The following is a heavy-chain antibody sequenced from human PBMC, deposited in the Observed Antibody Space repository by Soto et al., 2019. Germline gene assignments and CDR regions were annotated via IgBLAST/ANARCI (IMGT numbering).Heavy chain of an antibody. J-gene: IGHJ4*02. Sequence: QVQLVQSGAEVKPPGASVRVSCKASGYTFTAQRLHWVRQAPGQRLEWMGWIHPGNGQTQYSQRFQGRVSLTRDTSATTAYMDLSSLRSDDTALYYCASRRDLGMGRFDYWGQGTLVTVSS. CDR2: IHPGNGQT. D-gene: IGHD7-27*01. V-gene: IGHV1-3*01. CDR3: ASRRDLGMGRFDY. CDR1: GYTFTAQR.